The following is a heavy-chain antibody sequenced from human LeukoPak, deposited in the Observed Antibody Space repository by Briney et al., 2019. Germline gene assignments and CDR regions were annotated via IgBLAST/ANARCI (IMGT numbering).Heavy chain of an antibody. CDR1: GYSFTSYW. V-gene: IGHV5-10-1*01. CDR2: IDPSDSYT. Sequence: HGESLKISCKGSGYSFTSYWISWVRQMPGKGLEWMGRIDPSDSYTNYSPSFQGHVTISADKSISTAYLQWSSLKASDTAMYYCARHLLMVRGVTYDDYWGQGTLVTVSS. J-gene: IGHJ4*02. CDR3: ARHLLMVRGVTYDDY. D-gene: IGHD3-10*01.